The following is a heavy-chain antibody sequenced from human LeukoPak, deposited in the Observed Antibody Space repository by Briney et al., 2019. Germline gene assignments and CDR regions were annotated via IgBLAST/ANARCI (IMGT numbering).Heavy chain of an antibody. D-gene: IGHD5-18*01. CDR1: GVSVSGGSYY. Sequence: SETLSLTCTVSGVSVSGGSYYWSWIRQPPGKGLEWIGYIYYNGGTNYNPSLKSRVTISIDTSTNQFSLRLNSMTAADTAVYYCARVLRAASWRSYDYWGQGSLVTVSS. J-gene: IGHJ4*02. CDR2: IYYNGGT. CDR3: ARVLRAASWRSYDY. V-gene: IGHV4-61*01.